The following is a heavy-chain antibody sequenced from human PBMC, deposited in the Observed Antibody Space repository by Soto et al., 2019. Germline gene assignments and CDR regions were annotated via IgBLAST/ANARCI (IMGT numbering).Heavy chain of an antibody. CDR2: IIPIFGTA. J-gene: IGHJ6*02. CDR3: ERDDISIVGATTDYYGMDV. V-gene: IGHV1-69*06. Sequence: ASVKVSCKASGGTFSSYAISWVRQAPGQGLEWMGGIIPIFGTANYAQKFQGRVTITADKSTSTAYMELSSLRSEDTAVYYCERDDISIVGATTDYYGMDVWGQAPTVTVSS. CDR1: GGTFSSYA. D-gene: IGHD1-26*01.